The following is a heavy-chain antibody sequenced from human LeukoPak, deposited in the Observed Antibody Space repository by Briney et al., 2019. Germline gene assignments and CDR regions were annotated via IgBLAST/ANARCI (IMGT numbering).Heavy chain of an antibody. CDR1: GYTFSSYD. CDR2: MNPNSGNT. V-gene: IGHV1-8*02. J-gene: IGHJ3*02. D-gene: IGHD1-14*01. CDR3: ASRHISRHDAFDI. Sequence: VASVKVSCKASGYTFSSYDLNWVRQATGQGLEWMGWMNPNSGNTGYAQKFQGRVTMTRNTSISTAYMELSSLRSEDTAVYYCASRHISRHDAFDIWGQGTMVTVSS.